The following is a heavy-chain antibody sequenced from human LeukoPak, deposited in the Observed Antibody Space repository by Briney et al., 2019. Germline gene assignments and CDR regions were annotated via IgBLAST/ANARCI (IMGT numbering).Heavy chain of an antibody. CDR1: GFTFSNYG. CDR2: IFYDGSNT. V-gene: IGHV3-33*01. Sequence: HTGRSLRLSCAASGFTFSNYGMHWVHQAPGKGLEWLAAIFYDGSNTHYADTVKGRFTISRDNSKNTLYLQVNSLRAEDTAVYYCARDQAVYFSYGDYWGQGTLVTVSS. J-gene: IGHJ4*02. D-gene: IGHD2/OR15-2a*01. CDR3: ARDQAVYFSYGDY.